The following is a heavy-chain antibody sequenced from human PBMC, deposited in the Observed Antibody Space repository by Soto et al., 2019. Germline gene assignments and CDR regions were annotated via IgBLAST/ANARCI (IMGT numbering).Heavy chain of an antibody. D-gene: IGHD3-10*01. CDR3: AADAPHWFGELWGV. Sequence: GASVKVSCKVSGHTLVDLSLHWVRQAPGKGLEWMGGFDPENVKRVYAQNFQGRVTLTEVTSTNTAYMELRSLTSEDTAIYYCAADAPHWFGELWGVWGQGTQVTVSS. V-gene: IGHV1-24*01. CDR2: FDPENVKR. J-gene: IGHJ4*02. CDR1: GHTLVDLS.